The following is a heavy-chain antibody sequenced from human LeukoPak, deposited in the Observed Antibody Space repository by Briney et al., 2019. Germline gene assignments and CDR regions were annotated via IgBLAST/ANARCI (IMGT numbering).Heavy chain of an antibody. V-gene: IGHV1-69*04. CDR2: IIPIFGIA. CDR1: GGTFSSYA. J-gene: IGHJ4*02. Sequence: PRASVKVSCKASGGTFSSYAISWVRQAPGQGLEWMGRIIPIFGIANYAQKLQGRVTITADKSTSTAYMELSSLRSEDTAVYYCARVATDRYCSGGSCYSDYWGQGTLVTVSS. CDR3: ARVATDRYCSGGSCYSDY. D-gene: IGHD2-15*01.